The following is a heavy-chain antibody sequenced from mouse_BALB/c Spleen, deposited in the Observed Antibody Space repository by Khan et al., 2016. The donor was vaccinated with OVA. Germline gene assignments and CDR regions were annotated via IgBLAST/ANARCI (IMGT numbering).Heavy chain of an antibody. V-gene: IGHV1S41*01. D-gene: IGHD1-1*01. CDR1: GYTFTSYW. CDR3: ARSNYYGSSLYAMDY. Sequence: DLVKPGASVKLSCKASGYTFTSYWINWIKQRPGQGLEWIGRIGPGSGSTSYNEMFTGKATLTVDTTSNTAYIQLSSLSSEDSAVYFCARSNYYGSSLYAMDYWGQGTAVTVSS. J-gene: IGHJ4*01. CDR2: IGPGSGST.